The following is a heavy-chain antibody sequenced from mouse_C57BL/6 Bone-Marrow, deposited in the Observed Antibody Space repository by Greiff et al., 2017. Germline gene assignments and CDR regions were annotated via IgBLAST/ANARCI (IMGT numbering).Heavy chain of an antibody. CDR1: GYSFTGYY. CDR3: ARDGYYSHFDY. Sequence: EAKLMESGPELVKPGASVKISCKASGYSFTGYYMNWVKQSPEKSLEWIGEINPSTGGTTYNQKFKAKATLTVDKSSSTAYMQLKSLTSEDSAVYYCARDGYYSHFDYWGQGTTLTVSS. J-gene: IGHJ2*01. CDR2: INPSTGGT. V-gene: IGHV1-42*01. D-gene: IGHD2-3*01.